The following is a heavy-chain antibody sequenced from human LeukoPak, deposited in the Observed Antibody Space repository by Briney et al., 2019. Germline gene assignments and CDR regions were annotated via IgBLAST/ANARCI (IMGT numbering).Heavy chain of an antibody. CDR2: ISGSGGST. D-gene: IGHD4-23*01. CDR3: AKFGTSLYYFDY. V-gene: IGHV3-23*01. Sequence: GGSLRLSCAASEFSVGSNYMTWVRQAPGKGLEWVSAISGSGGSTYYADSVKGRFTISRDNSKNTLYLQMNSLRAEDTAVYYCAKFGTSLYYFDYWGQGTLVTVSS. CDR1: EFSVGSNY. J-gene: IGHJ4*02.